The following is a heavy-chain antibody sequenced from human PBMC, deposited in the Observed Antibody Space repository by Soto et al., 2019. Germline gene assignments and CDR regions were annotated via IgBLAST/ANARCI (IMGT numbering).Heavy chain of an antibody. CDR2: INPNSGGT. Sequence: QVQLVQSGAEVKKPGASVKVSCKASGYTFTGYYMHWVRQAPGQGLEWMGWINPNSGGTNYAQKXQGCAXMTRDTSIITXXMXHTXLTSDDTAVYYCARAKRWFGDRSSLTGDYYYGMDVWGQGTTVTVSS. CDR3: ARAKRWFGDRSSLTGDYYYGMDV. D-gene: IGHD3-10*01. V-gene: IGHV1-2*04. J-gene: IGHJ6*02. CDR1: GYTFTGYY.